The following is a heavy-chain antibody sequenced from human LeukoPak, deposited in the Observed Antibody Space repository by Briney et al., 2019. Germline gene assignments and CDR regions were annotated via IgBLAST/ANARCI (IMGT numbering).Heavy chain of an antibody. CDR1: GFTFDDYA. CDR2: ISWNSGSI. D-gene: IGHD2-2*02. V-gene: IGHV3-9*01. CDR3: ARGVVPAAICLVDY. Sequence: SLRLSCAASGFTFDDYAMHWVRQAPGKGLEWVSGISWNSGSIGYADSVKGRFTISRDNAKNSLYLQMNSLRAEDTAVYYCARGVVPAAICLVDYWGQGTLVTVSS. J-gene: IGHJ4*02.